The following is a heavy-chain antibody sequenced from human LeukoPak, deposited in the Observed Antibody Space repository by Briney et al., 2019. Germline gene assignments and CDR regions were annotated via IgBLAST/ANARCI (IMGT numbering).Heavy chain of an antibody. J-gene: IGHJ4*02. CDR3: ARVTMIRVFDY. D-gene: IGHD3-22*01. V-gene: IGHV3-21*01. Sequence: GGSLRLSCAASGFTFSSYSMNWVRQAPGKGLEWVSSISSSSYIYYADSVKGRFTISRDNAENSLYLQMNSLRAEDTAVYYCARVTMIRVFDYWGQGTLVTVSS. CDR1: GFTFSSYS. CDR2: ISSSSYI.